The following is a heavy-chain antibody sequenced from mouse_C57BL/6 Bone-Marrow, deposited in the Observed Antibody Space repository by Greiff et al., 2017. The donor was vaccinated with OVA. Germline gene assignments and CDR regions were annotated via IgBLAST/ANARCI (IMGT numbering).Heavy chain of an antibody. J-gene: IGHJ4*01. CDR3: ARSENGNYEGYYAMDY. D-gene: IGHD2-1*01. CDR1: GFTFSSYG. V-gene: IGHV5-6*01. CDR2: ISSGGSYT. Sequence: EVQLVESGGDLVKPGGSLKLSCAASGFTFSSYGMSWVRQTPDKRLEWVATISSGGSYTYYPDSVKGRFTISRDNAKNTLYLQMSSLKSEDTAMYYCARSENGNYEGYYAMDYWGQGTSVTVSS.